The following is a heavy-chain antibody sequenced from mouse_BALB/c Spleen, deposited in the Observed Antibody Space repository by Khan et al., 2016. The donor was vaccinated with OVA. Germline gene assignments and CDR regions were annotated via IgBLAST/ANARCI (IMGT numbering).Heavy chain of an antibody. D-gene: IGHD4-1*01. V-gene: IGHV5-6*01. J-gene: IGHJ3*01. Sequence: EVELVESGGDLVKPGGSLKLSCAASGFTFSSYSMSWVRQTPDQSLEWVASISSGGDYTDYPDSLKGRFTISRDNAKSTLHLQMSDLKSEDTAMYYCEDHLTGWFDYWGQGTRVTVSA. CDR1: GFTFSSYS. CDR3: EDHLTGWFDY. CDR2: ISSGGDYT.